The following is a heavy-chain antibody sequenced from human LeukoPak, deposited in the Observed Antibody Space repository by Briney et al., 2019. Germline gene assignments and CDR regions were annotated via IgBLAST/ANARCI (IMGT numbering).Heavy chain of an antibody. CDR3: ARGGHCSGGSCYDNWFDP. CDR2: ISYDGSNK. Sequence: GGSLRLSCAASGFTFGYYAVHWVRQAPGKGLEWVAVISYDGSNKYYADSVKGRFTVSRDNSKNTLYLQMNSLRAEDTAVYYCARGGHCSGGSCYDNWFDPWGQGTLVTVSS. J-gene: IGHJ5*02. D-gene: IGHD2-15*01. V-gene: IGHV3-30*04. CDR1: GFTFGYYA.